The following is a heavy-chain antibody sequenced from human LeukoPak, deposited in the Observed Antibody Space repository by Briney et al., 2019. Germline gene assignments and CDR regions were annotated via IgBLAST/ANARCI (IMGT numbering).Heavy chain of an antibody. CDR1: GFSFSNVW. V-gene: IGHV3-15*01. CDR2: IKSKTDGGTT. Sequence: PGGSLRLSCAASGFSFSNVWMSWVRQAPGKGLEWVGRIKSKTDGGTTDYAAPVKGRFTISRDESKNTLYLQMNSLKTEDTAVYYCATGYSSGWYFYFQHWGQGSLVSVSS. J-gene: IGHJ1*01. D-gene: IGHD6-19*01. CDR3: ATGYSSGWYFYFQH.